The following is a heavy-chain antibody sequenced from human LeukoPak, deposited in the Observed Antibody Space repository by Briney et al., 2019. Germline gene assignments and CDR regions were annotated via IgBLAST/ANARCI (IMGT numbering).Heavy chain of an antibody. J-gene: IGHJ4*02. CDR3: ARGSRPVYNLLTGKRYFDY. CDR1: GGTFSSNA. CDR2: IIPIFGTA. Sequence: SVKVSCKASGGTFSSNAISWVRQAPGQGLEWMGGIIPIFGTANYAQKFQGRLTMTRDMSTSTVYMELSSLRSEDTAVYYCARGSRPVYNLLTGKRYFDYWGQGTLLTVSS. D-gene: IGHD3-9*01. V-gene: IGHV1-69*05.